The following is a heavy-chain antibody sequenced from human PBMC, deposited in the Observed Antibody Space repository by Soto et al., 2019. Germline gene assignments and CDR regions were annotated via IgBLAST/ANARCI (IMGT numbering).Heavy chain of an antibody. CDR1: GFSIRDYW. J-gene: IGHJ6*02. V-gene: IGHV3-74*01. Sequence: VGSLRLSCEASGFSIRDYWMHWVRQAPGEGLVWVLCINGDASSTTYADSVKGRFTISRDDAKNTVYLQMTSLRAEDTAVYFCARDRSYAMEVWGQGTRVTVSS. CDR3: ARDRSYAMEV. CDR2: INGDASST.